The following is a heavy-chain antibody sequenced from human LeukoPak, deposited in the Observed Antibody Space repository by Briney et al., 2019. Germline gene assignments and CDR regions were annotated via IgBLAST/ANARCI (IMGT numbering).Heavy chain of an antibody. D-gene: IGHD4-17*01. J-gene: IGHJ4*02. Sequence: GGSLRLSCAASGFTFDDHAMHWVRQAPGKGLEWVSLSGDDGSTKYADSVKGRFTISRDNAKNTLYLQMNSLRAEDTAVYYCARGDYGDYYWGQGTLVTVSS. CDR1: GFTFDDHA. CDR3: ARGDYGDYY. CDR2: SGDDGST. V-gene: IGHV3-43*02.